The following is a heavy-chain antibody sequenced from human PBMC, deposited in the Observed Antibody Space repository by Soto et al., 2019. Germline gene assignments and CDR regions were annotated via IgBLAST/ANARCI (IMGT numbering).Heavy chain of an antibody. CDR2: VYYSGST. J-gene: IGHJ4*02. CDR1: DGSISNYY. CDR3: ARHTAMVLFDY. V-gene: IGHV4-59*08. D-gene: IGHD5-18*01. Sequence: PSLPLSVTWTVSDGSISNYYWSCIRQPPGKGLEWIGYVYYSGSTNYNPSLKSRITISIDMPKNQFSLNLSSVTAADTAVYYCARHTAMVLFDYWGRGTLVTVS.